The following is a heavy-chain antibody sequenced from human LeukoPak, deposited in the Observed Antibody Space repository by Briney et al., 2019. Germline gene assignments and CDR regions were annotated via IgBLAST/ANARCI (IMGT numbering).Heavy chain of an antibody. CDR3: ANAGGDSRPHDY. J-gene: IGHJ4*02. Sequence: GGSLRLSCAASGFTFSTYAMSWVRLAPGKGPEWVSAISGSGVSTSFADALKGRFTISRDNSKNTLSLQMNSLRAEDTAVYYCANAGGDSRPHDYWGQGTLVTVSS. CDR2: ISGSGVST. CDR1: GFTFSTYA. V-gene: IGHV3-23*01. D-gene: IGHD2-21*02.